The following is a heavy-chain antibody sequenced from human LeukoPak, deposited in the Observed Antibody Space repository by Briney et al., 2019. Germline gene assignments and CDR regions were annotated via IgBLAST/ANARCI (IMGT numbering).Heavy chain of an antibody. V-gene: IGHV1-18*01. D-gene: IGHD2/OR15-2a*01. CDR1: GYTFTSYG. J-gene: IGHJ6*02. CDR3: AREGPDFQTFNYGMDV. Sequence: ASVKVSCKASGYTFTSYGISWVRQAPGQGLEWMGWISAYNGNTNYAQKLQGRVTMTTDTSTSTAYMELRSLRSDDTAVYYRAREGPDFQTFNYGMDVWGQGTTVTVSS. CDR2: ISAYNGNT.